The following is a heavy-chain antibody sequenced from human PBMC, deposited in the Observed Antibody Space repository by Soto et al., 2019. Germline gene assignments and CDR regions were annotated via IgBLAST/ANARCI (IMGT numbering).Heavy chain of an antibody. CDR1: GFTFSSYA. D-gene: IGHD2-15*01. V-gene: IGHV3-33*08. J-gene: IGHJ4*02. CDR3: AAWAEGATEVH. Sequence: PGGSLRLSCAASGFTFSSYAMSWVRQAPGKGLEWVAVIWYDASKQFYAASVEGRFTISRDNSKAILYLQMNSLRAEDTAVYYCAAWAEGATEVHWGQGTLVTVSS. CDR2: IWYDASKQ.